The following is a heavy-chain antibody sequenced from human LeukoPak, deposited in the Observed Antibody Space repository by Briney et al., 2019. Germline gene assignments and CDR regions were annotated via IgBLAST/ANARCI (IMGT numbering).Heavy chain of an antibody. D-gene: IGHD2-2*02. J-gene: IGHJ4*02. CDR2: ISGSGDST. CDR3: TRLPGYCSSNSCYKMTIPFDY. CDR1: GFTFSSYA. V-gene: IGHV3-23*01. Sequence: GGSLRLSCAASGFTFSSYAMSWVRQAPGKGLEWVSAISGSGDSTYYGDSVKGRFTISRDNSKNTLYLQMNSLRAEDTAAYYCTRLPGYCSSNSCYKMTIPFDYWGQGTLVTVSS.